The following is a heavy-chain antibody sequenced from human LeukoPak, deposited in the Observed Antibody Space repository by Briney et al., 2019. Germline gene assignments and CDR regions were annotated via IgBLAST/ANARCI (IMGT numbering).Heavy chain of an antibody. D-gene: IGHD2-2*01. J-gene: IGHJ3*01. CDR2: IHSPGDT. V-gene: IGHV3-13*01. Sequence: GGSLRLSCAASGFIFSSYDMHWVRQGTGKGLEWVSAIHSPGDTHYAGSVKGRVTISRDNAENSAYLQMNSLRVGGTAVYYCARGQCSSSSCSTSVRGLDVWGQGTVVTVFS. CDR3: ARGQCSSSSCSTSVRGLDV. CDR1: GFIFSSYD.